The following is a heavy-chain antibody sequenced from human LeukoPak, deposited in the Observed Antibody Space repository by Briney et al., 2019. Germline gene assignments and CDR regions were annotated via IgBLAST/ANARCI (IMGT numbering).Heavy chain of an antibody. CDR2: IYYTGRT. D-gene: IGHD2-2*01. Sequence: SETLSLTCIVSGVSVTRNGYYWTWIRQPPGKELEWIGNIYYTGRTQYNPSLKSRLTVTLDTSKNQFSLELASVTAADTAIYYCARTDCSGTSCFFAPWGQGILVTVST. CDR3: ARTDCSGTSCFFAP. V-gene: IGHV4-61*08. CDR1: GVSVTRNGYY. J-gene: IGHJ5*02.